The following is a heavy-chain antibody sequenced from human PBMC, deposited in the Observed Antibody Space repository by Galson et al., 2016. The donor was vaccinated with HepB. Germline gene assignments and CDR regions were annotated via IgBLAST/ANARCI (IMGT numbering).Heavy chain of an antibody. V-gene: IGHV3-23*01. J-gene: IGHJ4*02. CDR1: GFTFSSSA. D-gene: IGHD1-26*01. Sequence: SLRLSCAASGFTFSSSAMTWVRQAPGEGLEWVSSISGSGSTYYADSVKGRFTISRNNSKNTLYLQMNSLRVEDTAVFYCAKGHAANPGAPRVDYWGRGTLVTVSS. CDR3: AKGHAANPGAPRVDY. CDR2: ISGSGST.